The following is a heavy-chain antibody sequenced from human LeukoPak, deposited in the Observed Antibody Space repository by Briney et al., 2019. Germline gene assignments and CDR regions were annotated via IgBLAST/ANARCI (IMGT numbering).Heavy chain of an antibody. CDR2: IYYSGST. CDR3: AREGVIVVVPAFDY. J-gene: IGHJ4*02. V-gene: IGHV4-59*12. Sequence: SETLSLTCTVSGGSINNYYWSWIRQPPGKGLEWIGYIYYSGSTNYNPSLKSRVTISVDTSKNQFSLKLSSVTAADTAVYYCAREGVIVVVPAFDYWGQGTLVTVSS. CDR1: GGSINNYY. D-gene: IGHD2-2*01.